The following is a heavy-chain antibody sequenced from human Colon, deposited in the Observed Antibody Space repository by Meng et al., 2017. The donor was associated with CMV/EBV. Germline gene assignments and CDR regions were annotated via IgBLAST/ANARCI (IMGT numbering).Heavy chain of an antibody. J-gene: IGHJ4*02. CDR3: ARDSSSWYADY. CDR1: GFTVSSNY. CDR2: IYSGGST. D-gene: IGHD6-13*01. V-gene: IGHV3-66*01. Sequence: EVQLVGAGGGLVQPGGSLRLSCAASGFTVSSNYMSWVRQAPGKGLEWVSVIYSGGSTYYADSVKGRFTISRDNSKNTLYLQMNSLRAEDMAVYYCARDSSSWYADYWGQGTLVTVSS.